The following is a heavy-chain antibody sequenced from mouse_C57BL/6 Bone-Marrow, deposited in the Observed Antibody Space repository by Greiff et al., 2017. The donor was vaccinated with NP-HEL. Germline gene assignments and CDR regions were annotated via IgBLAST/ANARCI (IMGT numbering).Heavy chain of an antibody. Sequence: QVQLQQSGAELARPGASVKLSCKASGYTFTSYGISWVKQRTGQGLEWIGEIYPRSGNTYYNEKFKGKATLTADKSSSTAYMELRSLTSEDSAVYFCASPGSYYDYDVGFDYWGQGTTLTVSS. CDR2: IYPRSGNT. J-gene: IGHJ2*01. CDR3: ASPGSYYDYDVGFDY. CDR1: GYTFTSYG. V-gene: IGHV1-81*01. D-gene: IGHD2-4*01.